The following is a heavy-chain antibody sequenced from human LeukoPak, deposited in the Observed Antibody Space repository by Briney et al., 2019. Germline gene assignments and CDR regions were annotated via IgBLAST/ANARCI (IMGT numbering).Heavy chain of an antibody. V-gene: IGHV1-46*01. CDR1: GYTFTSYY. J-gene: IGHJ6*02. Sequence: VSVKVSCKASGYTFTSYYMHWVRQAPGQGLEWMGIINPSGGSTSYAQKFQGRVTMTRDTSMSTVYMELSSLRSEDTAVYYCARGGTLTTVTTGEDSHYYYYYGMDVWGQGTTVTVSS. D-gene: IGHD4-17*01. CDR3: ARGGTLTTVTTGEDSHYYYYYGMDV. CDR2: INPSGGST.